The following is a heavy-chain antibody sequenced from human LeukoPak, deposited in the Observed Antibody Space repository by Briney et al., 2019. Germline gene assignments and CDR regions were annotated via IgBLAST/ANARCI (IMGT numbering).Heavy chain of an antibody. CDR3: ARVDAALDY. Sequence: GGSLRLSCAASRSTFSNYSMNWVRQAPGKGLEWVSSISRGSGHIYYADSVKGRFTISRDNARNSLYLQMNSLRAEDTAIYYCARVDAALDYWGQGTLVTVSS. D-gene: IGHD6-6*01. J-gene: IGHJ4*02. CDR1: RSTFSNYS. V-gene: IGHV3-21*01. CDR2: ISRGSGHI.